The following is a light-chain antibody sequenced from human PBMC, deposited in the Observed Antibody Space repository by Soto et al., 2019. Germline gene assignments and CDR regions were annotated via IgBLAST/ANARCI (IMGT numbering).Light chain of an antibody. J-gene: IGKJ3*01. CDR2: GAS. Sequence: EIVLTQSPGTLSLSPGERATLSCRASQSVSSSYLVWNQQKPGQAPRLLIYGASSRATGIPDKFSGSGSETDFTLTISRLEPEDFAVYYCQQYGSSPPTFGPGTKVDIK. CDR3: QQYGSSPPT. CDR1: QSVSSSY. V-gene: IGKV3-20*01.